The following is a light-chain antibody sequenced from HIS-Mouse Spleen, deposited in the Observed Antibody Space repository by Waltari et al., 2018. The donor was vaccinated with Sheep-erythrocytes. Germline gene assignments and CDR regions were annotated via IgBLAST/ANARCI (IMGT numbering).Light chain of an antibody. Sequence: DIVLTQSPGTLSLSPGARATLSCRASQSVSSSDLAWYQQKPGQAPRLLIYGASSRATGIPDRFSGSGSGTDFTLTISRLEPEDFAVYYCQQYGSSLRTFGQGTKVEIK. CDR3: QQYGSSLRT. V-gene: IGKV3-20*01. J-gene: IGKJ1*01. CDR2: GAS. CDR1: QSVSSSD.